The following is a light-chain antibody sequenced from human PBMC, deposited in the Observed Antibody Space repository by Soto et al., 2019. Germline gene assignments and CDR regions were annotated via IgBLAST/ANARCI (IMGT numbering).Light chain of an antibody. V-gene: IGKV3-15*01. J-gene: IGKJ1*01. Sequence: VLTQSPGTLFMSSGERATGSCMATQGIGETLEWYQQKPGQTPRLVIYGASTRATGIPARYSGSGSGTEFTLIISSLQSEDSEVYYCQQYNSWLWTFGQGTKVDIK. CDR1: QGIGET. CDR2: GAS. CDR3: QQYNSWLWT.